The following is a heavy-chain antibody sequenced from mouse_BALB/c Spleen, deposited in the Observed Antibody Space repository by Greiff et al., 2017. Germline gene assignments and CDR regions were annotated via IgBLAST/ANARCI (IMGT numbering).Heavy chain of an antibody. V-gene: IGHV5-17*02. CDR3: AREGGYGNLYAMDY. CDR2: ISSGSSTI. J-gene: IGHJ4*01. Sequence: EVKLEESGGGLVQPGGSRKLSCAASGFTFSSFGMHWVRQAPEKGLEWVAYISSGSSTIYYADTVKGRFTISRDNPKNTLFLQMTSLRSEDTAMYYCAREGGYGNLYAMDYWGQGTSVTVSS. D-gene: IGHD2-1*01. CDR1: GFTFSSFG.